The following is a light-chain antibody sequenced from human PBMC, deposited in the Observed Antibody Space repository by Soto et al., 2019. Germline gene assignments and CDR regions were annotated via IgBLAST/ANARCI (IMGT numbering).Light chain of an antibody. V-gene: IGLV2-11*01. CDR2: DVT. CDR3: SSYTSSSTL. J-gene: IGLJ1*01. Sequence: LTQPRSVSGSPGQSVTISCTGTSSDVGRYDYVSWYQQHPGKAPKLIIYDVTERPAGVPDRFSGSKSGNTASLTISGLQAEDEADYYCSSYTSSSTLFGTGTKVTVL. CDR1: SSDVGRYDY.